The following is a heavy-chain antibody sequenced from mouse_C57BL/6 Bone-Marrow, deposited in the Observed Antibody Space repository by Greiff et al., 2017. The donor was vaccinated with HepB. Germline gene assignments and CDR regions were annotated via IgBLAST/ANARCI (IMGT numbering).Heavy chain of an antibody. CDR3: ARQGQLTY. D-gene: IGHD6-1*01. CDR2: INSDGGST. Sequence: EVQVVESGGGLVQPGASLKLSCESSVYAFPSYDMSWVRQTPEKRLELVAAINSDGGSTYYPDTMERRFIISRDNTKKTLYLQMSSLRSEDTALYYCARQGQLTYWGQGTLVTVSA. V-gene: IGHV5-2*01. J-gene: IGHJ3*01. CDR1: VYAFPSYD.